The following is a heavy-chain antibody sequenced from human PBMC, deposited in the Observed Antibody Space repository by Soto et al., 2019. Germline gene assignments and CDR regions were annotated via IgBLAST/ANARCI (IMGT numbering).Heavy chain of an antibody. V-gene: IGHV3-23*01. CDR2: ISASGRST. J-gene: IGHJ4*02. D-gene: IGHD6-19*01. CDR3: AKDGQWLDGYLES. CDR1: GFTFSVSA. Sequence: PGGSLRLSCTASGFTFSVSAITWIRQAPGKGLECVSSISASGRSTYHAASVKGRFTISRDNSKDTLYLQMTRLRAEDTATYYWAKDGQWLDGYLESWGQGTQGT.